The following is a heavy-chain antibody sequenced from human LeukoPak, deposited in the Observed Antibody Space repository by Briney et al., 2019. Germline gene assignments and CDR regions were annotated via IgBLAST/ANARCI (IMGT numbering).Heavy chain of an antibody. CDR3: ARGYSTSWGHLDY. V-gene: IGHV3-53*01. D-gene: IGHD6-13*01. J-gene: IGHJ4*02. CDR1: GFTFSSYA. Sequence: GGSLRLSCAASGFTFSSYAMSWVRQAPGKGLECVSLIFSGGGTYYADPVKGRFTISKDYSKNTLYLQMSSLRAEDTAVYYCARGYSTSWGHLDYWGQGTLVTVSS. CDR2: IFSGGGT.